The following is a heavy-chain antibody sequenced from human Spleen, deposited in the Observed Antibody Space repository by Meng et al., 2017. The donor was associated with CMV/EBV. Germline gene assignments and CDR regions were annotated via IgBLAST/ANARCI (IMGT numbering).Heavy chain of an antibody. CDR3: ARGVLRFLEWLPNDY. CDR2: IYYSGST. V-gene: IGHV4-39*01. J-gene: IGHJ4*02. CDR1: GGSVSSGSYY. D-gene: IGHD3-3*01. Sequence: SETLSLTCTVSGGSVSSGSYYWRWIRQPPGKGLEWIGSIYYSGSTYYNPSLKSRVTISVDTSKNQFSLKLSSVTAADTAVYYCARGVLRFLEWLPNDYWGQGTLVTVSS.